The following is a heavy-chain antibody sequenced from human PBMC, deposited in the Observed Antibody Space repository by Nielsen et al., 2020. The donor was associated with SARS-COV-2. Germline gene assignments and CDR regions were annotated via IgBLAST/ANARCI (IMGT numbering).Heavy chain of an antibody. CDR2: INWSGDNT. Sequence: GESLKISCAASGFAFRSFAIHWVRQAPGKGLEWVSGINWSGDNTGYADSMKGRFTISRDNAKNSLFLQMNSLRAEDTAFYYCARGGVLWFAELPDYWGQGTLVTVSS. J-gene: IGHJ4*02. CDR3: ARGGVLWFAELPDY. V-gene: IGHV3-20*04. CDR1: GFAFRSFA. D-gene: IGHD3-10*01.